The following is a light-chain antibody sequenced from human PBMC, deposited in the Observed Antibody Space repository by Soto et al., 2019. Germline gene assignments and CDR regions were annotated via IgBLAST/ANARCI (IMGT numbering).Light chain of an antibody. CDR3: QQYYRYLT. Sequence: IKVTNSASALSAYIGDRVTITCRASQSIDTALAWYQQEPGKAPNLLIYKASNLEDGVPSRFSGSGSGTEFTLTISSLQPDDIATYYCQQYYRYLTFGQGARLEI. V-gene: IGKV1-5*03. J-gene: IGKJ5*01. CDR1: QSIDTA. CDR2: KAS.